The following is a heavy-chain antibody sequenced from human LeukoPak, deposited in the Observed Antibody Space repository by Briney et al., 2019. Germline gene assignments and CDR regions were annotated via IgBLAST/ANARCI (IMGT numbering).Heavy chain of an antibody. CDR2: VSYDGSNK. Sequence: GRSLRLSCPVSGFTFITYAMHWVRQAPGKGLEWVAVVSYDGSNKNYADSVKGRFTISRDNAKNSLYLQMNSLRAEDTAVYYCAREVQDSSGLWYYYYYGMDVWGQGTTVTVSS. D-gene: IGHD3-22*01. J-gene: IGHJ6*02. CDR1: GFTFITYA. V-gene: IGHV3-30-3*01. CDR3: AREVQDSSGLWYYYYYGMDV.